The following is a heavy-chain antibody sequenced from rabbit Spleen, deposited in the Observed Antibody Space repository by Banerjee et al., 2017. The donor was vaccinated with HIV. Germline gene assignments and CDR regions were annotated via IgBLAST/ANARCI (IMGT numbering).Heavy chain of an antibody. CDR1: GFSFSSSYD. V-gene: IGHV1S40*01. CDR3: ARDAASSFSSYGMDL. Sequence: ESGGGLVQPGASLTLTCKASGFSFSSSYDMCWVRQAPGKGLEWIACIYTGNSKSYIAGWARGHFTISRTSSTTVTLQMTSLTAADTATYFCARDAASSFSSYGMDLWGPGTLVTVS. D-gene: IGHD8-1*01. J-gene: IGHJ6*01. CDR2: IYTGNSKS.